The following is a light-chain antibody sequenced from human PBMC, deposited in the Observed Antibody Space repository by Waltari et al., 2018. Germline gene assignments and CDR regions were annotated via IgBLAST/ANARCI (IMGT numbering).Light chain of an antibody. CDR3: MQSLQLPLS. CDR1: QSLLHNDGETF. Sequence: DIVMTQTPLSLSVTPGHTASISCKSSQSLLHNDGETFLYWYLHKPGQPPQLLIYEVSSRFSGVPDRFSGSGSETDFTLKISRVEPEDVGVYYCMQSLQLPLSFGGGTKVDI. J-gene: IGKJ4*01. V-gene: IGKV2D-29*01. CDR2: EVS.